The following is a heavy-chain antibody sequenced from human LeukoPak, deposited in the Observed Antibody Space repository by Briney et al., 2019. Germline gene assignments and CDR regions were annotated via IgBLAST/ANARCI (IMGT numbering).Heavy chain of an antibody. D-gene: IGHD3-9*01. Sequence: SETLSLTCTVSGGSVSSYYWSWIRQPAGKGLEWIGRIFASGRTNHNPSLKSRVTMSVDMSKDQVSLDLTSVTAADTAVYYCAREGIFRSSDWFFDKWGQGTLVTVSS. J-gene: IGHJ4*02. CDR2: IFASGRT. CDR3: AREGIFRSSDWFFDK. V-gene: IGHV4-4*07. CDR1: GGSVSSYY.